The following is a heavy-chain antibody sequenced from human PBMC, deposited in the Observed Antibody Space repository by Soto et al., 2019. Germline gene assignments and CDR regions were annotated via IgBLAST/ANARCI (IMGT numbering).Heavy chain of an antibody. V-gene: IGHV4-4*07. CDR3: VRDGTKTLRDWFDP. D-gene: IGHD1-1*01. CDR1: GASISGYY. CDR2: IYATGTT. J-gene: IGHJ5*02. Sequence: XGTLSLTCTVSGASISGYYWSWIRKSAGKGLEWIGRIYATGTTDYNPSLKSRVMMSVDTSKKQFSLKLRSVTAADTAVYYCVRDGTKTLRDWFDPWGQGISVTVSS.